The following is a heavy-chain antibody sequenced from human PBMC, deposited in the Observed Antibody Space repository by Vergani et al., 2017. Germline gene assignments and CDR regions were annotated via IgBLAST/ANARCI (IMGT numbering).Heavy chain of an antibody. CDR2: IYYSGST. Sequence: QVQLQESGPGLVKPSETLSLTCTVSGGSISSYYWSWIRQPPGKGLEWIGYIYYSGSTNYNPSLKSRVTISVDTSKNQFSLKLSSVTAADTAVYYCARVLVGATGGRYFDYGGQGTLVTVSS. V-gene: IGHV4-59*01. D-gene: IGHD1-26*01. CDR1: GGSISSYY. CDR3: ARVLVGATGGRYFDY. J-gene: IGHJ4*02.